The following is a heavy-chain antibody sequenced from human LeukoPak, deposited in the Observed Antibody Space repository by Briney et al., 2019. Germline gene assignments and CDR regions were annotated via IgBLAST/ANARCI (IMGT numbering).Heavy chain of an antibody. J-gene: IGHJ6*02. CDR2: IFYNGST. CDR3: ARLQVLPMHDRYFYYGLDV. Sequence: SETLSLTCTDSGDSISSYYRSWIRLPPGKGLERSGYIFYNGSTNYTPSLKRRVTISVDTSKNQFSLKLRSVTAADTALYYCARLQVLPMHDRYFYYGLDVWGQGTTVTVSS. V-gene: IGHV4-59*01. D-gene: IGHD2-2*01. CDR1: GDSISSYY.